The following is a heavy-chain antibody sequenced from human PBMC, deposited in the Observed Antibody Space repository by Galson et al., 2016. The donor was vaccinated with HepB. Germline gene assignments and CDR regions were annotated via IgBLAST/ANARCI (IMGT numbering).Heavy chain of an antibody. CDR2: ISPYTAKT. CDR1: GYTFRNYG. J-gene: IGHJ4*02. V-gene: IGHV1-18*04. D-gene: IGHD6-13*01. Sequence: QSGAEVKTPGASLRVSCRPSGYTFRNYGINWVRQAPGQGLEWMGWISPYTAKTNYAQKFQGRVTLTADTSTSSVHMELRSLTSDDTAVYYCARDPGLSSSWFFDYWGQGTLVAVSS. CDR3: ARDPGLSSSWFFDY.